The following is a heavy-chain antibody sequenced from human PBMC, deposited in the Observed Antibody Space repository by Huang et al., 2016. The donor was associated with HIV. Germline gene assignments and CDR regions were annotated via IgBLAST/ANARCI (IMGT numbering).Heavy chain of an antibody. D-gene: IGHD1-1*01. CDR3: AKDNDLYYFDY. J-gene: IGHJ4*02. CDR1: GFTFSGYG. CDR2: ITFYGKNK. V-gene: IGHV3-30*18. Sequence: QVHLVESGGGVVQPGRSLRLSCAASGFTFSGYGMLWVRQAPGTGLGWVAVITFYGKNKYYADSVRGRFTVSRDNSQNTVSLQMNTLRAEDTAVYYCAKDNDLYYFDYWGQGTLVTVSS.